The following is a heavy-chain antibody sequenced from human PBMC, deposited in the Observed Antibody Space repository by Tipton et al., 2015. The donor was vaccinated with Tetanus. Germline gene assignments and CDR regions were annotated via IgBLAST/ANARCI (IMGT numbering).Heavy chain of an antibody. J-gene: IGHJ4*02. CDR2: SHYSGST. CDR1: GGPVSGGDYH. CDR3: ARHPPPYYYGSGSYLDY. D-gene: IGHD3-10*01. V-gene: IGHV4-61*08. Sequence: TLSLTCTVSGGPVSGGDYHWSWIRQPPGKGLEWIGYSHYSGSTSSNPSLKSRVTISVDTSKNQFSLRLSSVTAADTAVYFCARHPPPYYYGSGSYLDYWGQGTPVTVSS.